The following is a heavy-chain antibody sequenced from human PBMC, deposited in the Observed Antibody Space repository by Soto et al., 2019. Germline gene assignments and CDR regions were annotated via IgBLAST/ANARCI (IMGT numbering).Heavy chain of an antibody. CDR3: AKDISQQIYCGDDGLNGMDV. CDR2: ISYDGSKK. CDR1: RFIFRNYG. J-gene: IGHJ6*02. Sequence: QVQLVESGGGVVQPGRSLRLSCAASRFIFRNYGMYWVRQAPGRGLEWVAVISYDGSKKYYGESVKGRFTISRDNSMNTLDLQMNRLRPEDTAMYFCAKDISQQIYCGDDGLNGMDVWGQGTTVTVSS. D-gene: IGHD2-21*02. V-gene: IGHV3-30*18.